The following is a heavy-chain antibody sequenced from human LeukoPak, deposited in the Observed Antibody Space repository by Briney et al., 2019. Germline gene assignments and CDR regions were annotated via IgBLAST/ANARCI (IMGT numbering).Heavy chain of an antibody. CDR2: ISSSSSYI. CDR1: GFTFSSYS. CDR3: AREVVRGVIRTLYYFDY. J-gene: IGHJ4*02. V-gene: IGHV3-21*01. D-gene: IGHD3-10*01. Sequence: GGSLRFSCAASGFTFSSYSMNWVRQAPGKGLEWVSSISSSSSYIYCADSVKGRFTISRDNAKNSLYLQMNSLRAEDTAVYYCAREVVRGVIRTLYYFDYWGQGTLVTVSS.